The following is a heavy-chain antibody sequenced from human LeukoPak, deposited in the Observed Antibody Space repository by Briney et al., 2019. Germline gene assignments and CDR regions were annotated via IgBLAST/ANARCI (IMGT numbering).Heavy chain of an antibody. V-gene: IGHV3-9*01. J-gene: IGHJ4*02. CDR2: ISWNSGSI. CDR1: GFTFDDYA. D-gene: IGHD6-13*01. Sequence: PGRSLRLSCAASGFTFDDYAMHWVRQAPGKGLEWVSGISWNSGSIGYADSVKGRFTISRDNAKNSLYLQMNGLRAEDTALYYCAKDLTDSSSWYFDYWGQGTLVTVSS. CDR3: AKDLTDSSSWYFDY.